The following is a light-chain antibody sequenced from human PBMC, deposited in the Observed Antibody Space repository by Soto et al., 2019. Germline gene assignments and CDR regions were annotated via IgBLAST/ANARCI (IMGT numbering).Light chain of an antibody. J-gene: IGKJ5*01. CDR3: QQLKAYPIT. Sequence: DIQMTQSPSSLSASVGDRVTITCRADQNIDSYLVWSQQRPGNAPKSLIYRASKLQSGVPSRFSGSRSGPVFTLTISNLQPEDFGTYYCQQLKAYPITFGQGTRLDIK. CDR1: QNIDSY. V-gene: IGKV1-16*01. CDR2: RAS.